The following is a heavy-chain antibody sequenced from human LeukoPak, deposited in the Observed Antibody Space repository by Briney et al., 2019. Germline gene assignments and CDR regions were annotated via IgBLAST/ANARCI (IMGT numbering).Heavy chain of an antibody. Sequence: GGSLRLSCAASGFISIDNGMHWVRQGPGQGLEWVAFIRDDGSSQYYADSVRGRFTISRDMSSNMLYLQMNSLRAEDPAVYYCARGATYSSSSPDYWGQGTLVTVSS. V-gene: IGHV3-30*02. J-gene: IGHJ4*02. CDR2: IRDDGSSQ. CDR3: ARGATYSSSSPDY. D-gene: IGHD6-6*01. CDR1: GFISIDNG.